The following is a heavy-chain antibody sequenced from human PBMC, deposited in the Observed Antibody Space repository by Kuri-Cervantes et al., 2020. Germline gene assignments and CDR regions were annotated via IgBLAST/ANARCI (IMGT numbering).Heavy chain of an antibody. J-gene: IGHJ6*02. CDR3: ARTPYYYGSGSYYWGYGMDV. D-gene: IGHD3-10*01. Sequence: GGSLRLSCAASGFTFSDHYMDWVRQAPGKGLEWVGRTRNKANSYPTEYAASVKGRFTIPRDDSKNSLYLQMNSLKTEDTAVYYCARTPYYYGSGSYYWGYGMDVWGQGTTVTVSS. V-gene: IGHV3-72*01. CDR1: GFTFSDHY. CDR2: TRNKANSYPT.